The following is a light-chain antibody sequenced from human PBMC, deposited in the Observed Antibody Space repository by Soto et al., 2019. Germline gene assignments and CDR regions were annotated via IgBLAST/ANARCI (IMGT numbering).Light chain of an antibody. CDR3: QQRGDWPPIT. Sequence: EIVMTQSPATLSVSPGERATLSCRASQSVSSNLAWYQQKPGQPPRLLIYNASNRTTGIPARFSGSGSGTDFTLSISSLEPEDFAVYYCQQRGDWPPITFGQGTRLEIK. CDR1: QSVSSN. J-gene: IGKJ5*01. V-gene: IGKV3-11*01. CDR2: NAS.